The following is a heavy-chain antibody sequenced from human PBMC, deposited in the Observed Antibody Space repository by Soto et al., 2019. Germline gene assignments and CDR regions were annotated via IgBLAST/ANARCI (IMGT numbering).Heavy chain of an antibody. V-gene: IGHV4-4*02. CDR1: GGSISNNRW. Sequence: QVKLQESGPGLEKPSGTLSLTCAVSGGSISNNRWWTWVLQAPGKVLEWIGEIHDRGSTNYYLSLMSRATVSIDRSQNQFSLEMRAVTAADTAVYYCAGQCAAGYGAFDPWGQGTLVTVSS. D-gene: IGHD3-9*01. CDR2: IHDRGST. J-gene: IGHJ5*02. CDR3: AGQCAAGYGAFDP.